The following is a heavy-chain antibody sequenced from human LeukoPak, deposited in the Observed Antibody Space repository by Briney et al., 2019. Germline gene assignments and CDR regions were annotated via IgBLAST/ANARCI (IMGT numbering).Heavy chain of an antibody. CDR3: ARDRRDLPYYYYYVDV. CDR1: GDSISNSIYY. CDR2: IYHSGST. J-gene: IGHJ6*03. Sequence: PSETLSLTCTVSGDSISNSIYYWGWIRQPPGKGLEWIGSIYHSGSTYYNPSLKSRVTMSVDMSKNQFSLKLSSVTAADTAVYYCARDRRDLPYYYYYVDVWGKGTTVTISS. V-gene: IGHV4-39*07.